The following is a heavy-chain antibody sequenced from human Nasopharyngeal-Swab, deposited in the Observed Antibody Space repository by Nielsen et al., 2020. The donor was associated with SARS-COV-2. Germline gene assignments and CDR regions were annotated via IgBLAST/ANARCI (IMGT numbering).Heavy chain of an antibody. Sequence: GESLKISCAASGFTFSSFGMHWVRQAPGTGLEWVAFIEHDASNEYYGDSVKGRFSISRDSSKNTLYLQLDSLRGEDTAVYYCARDAPAHYGSFYWGRGTLVTVSS. CDR2: IEHDASNE. J-gene: IGHJ4*02. CDR1: GFTFSSFG. V-gene: IGHV3-30*03. D-gene: IGHD4-17*01. CDR3: ARDAPAHYGSFY.